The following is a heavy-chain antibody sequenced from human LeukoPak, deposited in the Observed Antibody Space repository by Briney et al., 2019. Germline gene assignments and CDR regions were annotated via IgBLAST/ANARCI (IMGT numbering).Heavy chain of an antibody. J-gene: IGHJ4*02. D-gene: IGHD3-10*01. CDR1: GGSISIYY. CDR3: ARDLWFGEPSYYFDY. V-gene: IGHV4-4*07. CDR2: IYTSVST. Sequence: SETLSLTCTVSGGSISIYYWSWIRQPAGKGREWIGRIYTSVSTNYNPSLKSRVTMSVDTSKNQFSLKLSSVTAADTAVYYCARDLWFGEPSYYFDYWGQGTLVTVSS.